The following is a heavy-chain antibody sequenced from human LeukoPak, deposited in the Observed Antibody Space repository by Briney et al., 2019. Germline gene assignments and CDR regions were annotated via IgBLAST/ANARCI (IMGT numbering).Heavy chain of an antibody. Sequence: ASVKVSCKASGGTSSSYAISWVRQAPGQRLEWMGRIIPILGIANYAQKFQGRVTITADKSTSTAYMELSSLRSEDTAVYYCAREYYYDSSGYGYYFDYWGQGTLVTVSS. CDR3: AREYYYDSSGYGYYFDY. J-gene: IGHJ4*02. V-gene: IGHV1-69*04. CDR2: IIPILGIA. D-gene: IGHD3-22*01. CDR1: GGTSSSYA.